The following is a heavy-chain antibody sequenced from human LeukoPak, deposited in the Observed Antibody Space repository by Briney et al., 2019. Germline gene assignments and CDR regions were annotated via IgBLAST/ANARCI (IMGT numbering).Heavy chain of an antibody. CDR3: AKDYFFGSCYFNY. V-gene: IGHV3-23*01. CDR2: ISGSGGST. D-gene: IGHD2-15*01. Sequence: PGGSLRLSCAASGFTFSSYAISWVRQAPGKGLEWVSAISGSGGSTYYADSVKGRFTISRDNSKNTLYLQMNSLRAEDTAVYYCAKDYFFGSCYFNYWGQGTLATVSS. CDR1: GFTFSSYA. J-gene: IGHJ4*02.